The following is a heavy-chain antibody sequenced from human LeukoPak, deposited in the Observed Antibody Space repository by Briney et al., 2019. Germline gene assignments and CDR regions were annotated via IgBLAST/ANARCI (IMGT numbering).Heavy chain of an antibody. CDR1: GFTFSSYS. V-gene: IGHV3-21*01. J-gene: IGHJ4*02. CDR2: IGGSSSSL. CDR3: AREIDEGFDY. Sequence: PGGSLRPSCAASGFTFSSYSMNWVRQAPGKGLEWVSSIGGSSSSLYYADSLKGRFTISRDNAKNSLYLQMNSLRAEDTAVYYCAREIDEGFDYWGQGTLVTVSS.